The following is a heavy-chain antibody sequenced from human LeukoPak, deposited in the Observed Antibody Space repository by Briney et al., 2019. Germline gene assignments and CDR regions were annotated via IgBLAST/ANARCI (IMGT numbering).Heavy chain of an antibody. J-gene: IGHJ5*02. CDR1: GGTFSSYA. CDR2: IIPIFGTA. Sequence: ASVKVSCKASGGTFSSYAISWVRQAPGQGLEWMGGIIPIFGTANYAQKFQGRVTITADESTSTAYMELSSLRSEDTAVYYCARVPHIFGVVTDADWFDPWGQGTLVTVSS. D-gene: IGHD3-3*02. V-gene: IGHV1-69*13. CDR3: ARVPHIFGVVTDADWFDP.